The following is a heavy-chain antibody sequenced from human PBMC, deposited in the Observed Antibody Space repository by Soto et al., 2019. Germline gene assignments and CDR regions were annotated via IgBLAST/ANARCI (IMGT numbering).Heavy chain of an antibody. CDR2: TYYRSKWYN. Sequence: PTESRTCAIPGERVSSTRAAWNRIRQNPSRGLEWLGRTYYRSKWYNDYAVSVKSRITINPDTSKNQFSLQLNSVTPEDTAVYYCARSRVAKDSAGFDHWGQGTLVTVSS. CDR1: GERVSSTRAA. CDR3: ARSRVAKDSAGFDH. J-gene: IGHJ4*02. D-gene: IGHD5-18*01. V-gene: IGHV6-1*01.